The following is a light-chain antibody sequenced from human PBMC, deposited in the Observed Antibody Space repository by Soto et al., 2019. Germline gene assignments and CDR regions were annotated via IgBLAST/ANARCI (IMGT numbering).Light chain of an antibody. V-gene: IGKV3-11*01. J-gene: IGKJ2*01. Sequence: EIVLTQSPATLSLSPGERATLSCRASQSVSSYLAWYQQKPGQAPRLLIYDASNRATGIPARFSGSGSGTDFTLTISSLEPEDFAIYYCHQCSVWPRTFGQGTKLEI. CDR2: DAS. CDR1: QSVSSY. CDR3: HQCSVWPRT.